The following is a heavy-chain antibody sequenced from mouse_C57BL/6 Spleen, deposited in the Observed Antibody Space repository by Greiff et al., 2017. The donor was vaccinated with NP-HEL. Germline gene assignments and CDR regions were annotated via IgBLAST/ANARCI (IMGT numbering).Heavy chain of an antibody. J-gene: IGHJ2*01. Sequence: EVKLVESGPELVKPGASVKIPCKASGYTFTDYNMDWVKQSHGKSLEWIGDINPNNGGTIYNQKFKGKATLTVDKSSSTAYMELRSLTSEDTAVYYCARSLLLLRYYYFDYWGQGTTLTVSS. D-gene: IGHD1-1*01. CDR3: ARSLLLLRYYYFDY. CDR1: GYTFTDYN. CDR2: INPNNGGT. V-gene: IGHV1-18*01.